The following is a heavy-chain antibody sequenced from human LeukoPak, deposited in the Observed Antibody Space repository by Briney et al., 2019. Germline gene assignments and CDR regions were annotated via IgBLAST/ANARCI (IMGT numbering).Heavy chain of an antibody. D-gene: IGHD4-23*01. V-gene: IGHV4-38-2*01. J-gene: IGHJ4*02. CDR2: TYRSGTS. CDR1: GYSISSGYY. Sequence: SETLSLTCAVSGYSISSGYYWGWVRQSPGKGLEWIGNTYRSGTSYCNPSLKSRVTISVDTSKNQFSLTLSSVTAADTALYYCARKYGSNAGYFDYWGQGALVTVSS. CDR3: ARKYGSNAGYFDY.